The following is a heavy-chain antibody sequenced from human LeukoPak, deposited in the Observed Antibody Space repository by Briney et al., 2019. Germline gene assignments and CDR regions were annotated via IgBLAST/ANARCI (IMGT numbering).Heavy chain of an antibody. Sequence: SVTLSLTCTVSGYSISSGYYWSWIRQPPGKGLEWIGYIYYSGSTNYNPSLKSRVTISVDTSKNQFSLKLSSVTAADTAAYYCARRTVVTPWYFDYWGQGTLVTVSS. CDR1: GYSISSGYY. J-gene: IGHJ4*02. CDR2: IYYSGST. CDR3: ARRTVVTPWYFDY. D-gene: IGHD4-23*01. V-gene: IGHV4-61*01.